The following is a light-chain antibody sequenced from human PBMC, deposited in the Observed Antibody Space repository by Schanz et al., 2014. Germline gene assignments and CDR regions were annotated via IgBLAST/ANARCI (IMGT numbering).Light chain of an antibody. CDR3: AAWDDSLSGFWV. V-gene: IGLV1-47*02. J-gene: IGLJ3*02. CDR1: SSNIGSNY. Sequence: QSVLTQPPSASGTPGQRVTISCSGSSSNIGSNYVYWYQHLPGTAPKLLIYNNYQRPSGVPDRFSGSKSGTSASLAISGLRSEDGADYYCAAWDDSLSGFWVFGGGTKLTVL. CDR2: NNY.